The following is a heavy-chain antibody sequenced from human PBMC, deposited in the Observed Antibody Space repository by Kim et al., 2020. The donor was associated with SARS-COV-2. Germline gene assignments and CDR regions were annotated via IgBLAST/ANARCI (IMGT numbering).Heavy chain of an antibody. CDR3: AKAPSGGYCSSTSCRPHAEYFQH. CDR2: ISYDGSNK. CDR1: GFTFSSYG. V-gene: IGHV3-30*18. J-gene: IGHJ1*01. Sequence: GGSLRLSCAASGFTFSSYGMHWVRQAPGKGLEWVAVISYDGSNKYYADSVKGRFTISRDNSKNTLYLQMNSLRAEDTAVYYCAKAPSGGYCSSTSCRPHAEYFQHWGQGTLVTVSS. D-gene: IGHD2-2*01.